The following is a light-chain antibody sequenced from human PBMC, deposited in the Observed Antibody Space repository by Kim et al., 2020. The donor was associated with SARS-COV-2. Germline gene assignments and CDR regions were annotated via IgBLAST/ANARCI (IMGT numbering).Light chain of an antibody. J-gene: IGKJ1*01. CDR1: ESISRW. CDR2: KAS. Sequence: ASVGDRLTITCRANESISRWLAWYQQTPGKAPKLLIYKASSLDSGVPSRFSGSGYGTEFFLTISSLQPDDFVTYFCQQYSAFPWTFGQGTKVDIK. V-gene: IGKV1-5*03. CDR3: QQYSAFPWT.